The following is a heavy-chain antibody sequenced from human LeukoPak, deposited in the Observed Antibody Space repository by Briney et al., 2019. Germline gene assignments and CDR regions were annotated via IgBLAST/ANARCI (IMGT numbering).Heavy chain of an antibody. CDR1: GFTFSSYA. V-gene: IGHV3-23*01. CDR3: ARMWPREGYFDY. Sequence: PGGSLRLSCAASGFTFSSYAMSWVRQAPGKGLEWVSAISGSGGSTYYADSVKGRFTISRDNAKNSLYLQMNSLRAEDTAVYYCARMWPREGYFDYWGQGTLVTVSS. J-gene: IGHJ4*02. D-gene: IGHD2-21*01. CDR2: ISGSGGST.